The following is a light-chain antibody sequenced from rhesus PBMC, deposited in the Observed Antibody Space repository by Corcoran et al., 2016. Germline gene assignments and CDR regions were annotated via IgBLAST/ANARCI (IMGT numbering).Light chain of an antibody. CDR1: QSISSW. V-gene: IGKV1-22*01. Sequence: DIQMTQSPSSLSASVGDTVTITCRASQSISSWLAWYQQKPGKAPKLLLYKASRLQSGVPSRFSGSGSGTDFTLTIRSLQSEDFATYDCQQYSSSPFTFGPGTKLDIK. CDR3: QQYSSSPFT. J-gene: IGKJ3*01. CDR2: KAS.